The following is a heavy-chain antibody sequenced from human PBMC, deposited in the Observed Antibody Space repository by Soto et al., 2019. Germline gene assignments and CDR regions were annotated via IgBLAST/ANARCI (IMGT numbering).Heavy chain of an antibody. CDR3: AREGDHPFSLGY. CDR2: GHHSGST. Sequence: QVQLQESGPGLVKPSGILSLTCAVSGGSITDKWWSWIRQTPGKGLEWIGEGHHSGSTNYSPSLKSRVTMSVDTSKNDFSLKLFSLTAADTAIYYCAREGDHPFSLGYWGQGTLVTVSS. CDR1: GGSITDKW. D-gene: IGHD3-16*01. J-gene: IGHJ4*02. V-gene: IGHV4-4*02.